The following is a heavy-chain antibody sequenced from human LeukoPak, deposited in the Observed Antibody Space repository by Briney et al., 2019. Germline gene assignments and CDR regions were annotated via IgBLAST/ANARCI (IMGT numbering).Heavy chain of an antibody. CDR2: ISNSGGTI. Sequence: GGSLRLSCAASGFTFSDYNMTWIRQAPGKGLEWVSYISNSGGTIYYTDSVKGRFTISRDNAKNSLYLQMNSLRAEDTAVYYCARRYSNSFDYWGQGTLVTVSS. J-gene: IGHJ4*02. CDR1: GFTFSDYN. V-gene: IGHV3-11*01. D-gene: IGHD4-11*01. CDR3: ARRYSNSFDY.